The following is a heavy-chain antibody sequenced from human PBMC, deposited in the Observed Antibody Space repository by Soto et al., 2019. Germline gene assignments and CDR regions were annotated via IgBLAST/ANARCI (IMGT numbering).Heavy chain of an antibody. D-gene: IGHD3-3*01. J-gene: IGHJ6*03. Sequence: EASVKVSCKASGYTFTSYDINWVRQATGQGLEWMGWMNPNSGNTGCAQKFQGRVTMTRNTSISTAYMELSSLRSEDTAVYYCARDRYDFWSGFPYYYYMDVWGKGTTVTVSS. CDR1: GYTFTSYD. CDR3: ARDRYDFWSGFPYYYYMDV. V-gene: IGHV1-8*01. CDR2: MNPNSGNT.